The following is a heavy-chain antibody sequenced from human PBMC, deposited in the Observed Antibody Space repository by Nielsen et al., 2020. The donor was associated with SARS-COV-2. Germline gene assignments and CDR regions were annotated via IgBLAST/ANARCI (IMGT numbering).Heavy chain of an antibody. CDR1: GFTFSSYS. V-gene: IGHV3-9*01. CDR3: AKLRQSYYYMDV. D-gene: IGHD4-17*01. CDR2: ISWNSGSI. J-gene: IGHJ6*03. Sequence: SLKISCAASGFTFSSYSMNWVRQAPGKGLEWVSGISWNSGSIGYADSVKGRFTISRDNAKNSLYLQMNSLRAEDTALYYCAKLRQSYYYMDVWGKGTTVTVSS.